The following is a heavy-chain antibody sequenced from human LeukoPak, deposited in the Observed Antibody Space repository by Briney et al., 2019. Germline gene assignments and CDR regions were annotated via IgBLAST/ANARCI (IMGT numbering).Heavy chain of an antibody. CDR3: ARVQKSGNVLRYFDWLDQVTFDY. V-gene: IGHV1-8*03. Sequence: ASVKVSCKASGYTFTSYDINWVRQATGQGLEWMGWMNPNSGNTGYAQKFQGRVTITRNTSISTAYMELSRLRSDDTAVYYCARVQKSGNVLRYFDWLDQVTFDYWGQGTLVTVSS. J-gene: IGHJ4*02. D-gene: IGHD3-9*01. CDR1: GYTFTSYD. CDR2: MNPNSGNT.